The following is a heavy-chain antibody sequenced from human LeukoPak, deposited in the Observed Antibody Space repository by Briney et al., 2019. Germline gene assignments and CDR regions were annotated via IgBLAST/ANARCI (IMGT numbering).Heavy chain of an antibody. J-gene: IGHJ3*02. D-gene: IGHD3-22*01. CDR1: GFTFSSYE. CDR2: ISSSGSTI. Sequence: GGSLRLSCAASGFTFSSYEMNWFRQVPGEGLDWVSYISSSGSTIYYADSVKGRFTISRDNAKNSLYLQMNSLRAEDTAVYYCARLGSYYDSRGAFDIWGQGTMVPVSS. V-gene: IGHV3-48*03. CDR3: ARLGSYYDSRGAFDI.